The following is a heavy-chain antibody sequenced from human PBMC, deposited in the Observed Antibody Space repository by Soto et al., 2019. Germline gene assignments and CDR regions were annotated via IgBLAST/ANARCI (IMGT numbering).Heavy chain of an antibody. Sequence: QVQLVQSGGGVVRPGGSLRLSCVASGFTFRRYTMHWVRQAPGKGLEWVALMSYDGSKKYYADSVKGRLTISRDSSKNTLLLEMDGLRHEDTALYYCARDSGLLAFDYWGQGSLVSVSA. V-gene: IGHV3-30*04. CDR2: MSYDGSKK. D-gene: IGHD2-8*02. CDR3: ARDSGLLAFDY. CDR1: GFTFRRYT. J-gene: IGHJ4*02.